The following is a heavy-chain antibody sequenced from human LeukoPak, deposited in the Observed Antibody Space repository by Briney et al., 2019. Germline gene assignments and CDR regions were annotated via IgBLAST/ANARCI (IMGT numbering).Heavy chain of an antibody. CDR3: AKGLHSGSYYGPFDY. V-gene: IGHV3-9*01. D-gene: IGHD1-26*01. CDR1: GFTFDDYA. J-gene: IGHJ4*02. CDR2: ISWNSGSI. Sequence: PGGSLRLSCAASGFTFDDYAMHWVRQAPGKGLEWVSGISWNSGSIGYADSVKGRFTISRDNAKNSLYLQMNSLRAEDTALYYCAKGLHSGSYYGPFDYWGQGTLVTVSS.